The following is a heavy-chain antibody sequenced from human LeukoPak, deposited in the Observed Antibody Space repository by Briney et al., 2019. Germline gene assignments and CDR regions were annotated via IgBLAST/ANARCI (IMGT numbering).Heavy chain of an antibody. CDR2: INPDDSDT. Sequence: GESLKISCKGSGYSFTSYWIVWVRQMPGKGLEWMGSINPDDSDTRYSPSFQGQVTFSADKSISTAYLYWSSLKASDTAMYYCARRAYGSGHNYFDTWGQGTLVTVSS. D-gene: IGHD3-10*01. V-gene: IGHV5-51*01. CDR1: GYSFTSYW. CDR3: ARRAYGSGHNYFDT. J-gene: IGHJ5*02.